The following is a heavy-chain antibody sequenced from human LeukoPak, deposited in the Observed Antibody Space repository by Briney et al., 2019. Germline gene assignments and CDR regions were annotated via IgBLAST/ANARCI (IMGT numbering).Heavy chain of an antibody. D-gene: IGHD5-24*01. Sequence: PWGSLRLSCAASGFTFGSSAMNWVRQAPGKGLEWVSTISGSADGTHYRDSVRGRFTISRDNSKNILYLQMNGLSAGDSGVYYCAKSIDGTLFDYWGQGTRVTVSS. J-gene: IGHJ4*02. CDR2: ISGSADGT. CDR1: GFTFGSSA. V-gene: IGHV3-23*01. CDR3: AKSIDGTLFDY.